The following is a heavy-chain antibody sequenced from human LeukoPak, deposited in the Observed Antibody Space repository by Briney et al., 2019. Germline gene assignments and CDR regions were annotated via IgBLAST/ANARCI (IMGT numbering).Heavy chain of an antibody. CDR1: GGSFSGYY. Sequence: SETLSLTCAVYGGSFSGYYWSWIRQPPGKGLEWIGEINHSGSTNYNPSLKSRVTISVDTSKNQFSLKLSSVTAADTAVYYCAREYVSGNWAFDYWGQGTLVTVSS. J-gene: IGHJ4*02. V-gene: IGHV4-34*01. CDR2: INHSGST. CDR3: AREYVSGNWAFDY. D-gene: IGHD3-10*01.